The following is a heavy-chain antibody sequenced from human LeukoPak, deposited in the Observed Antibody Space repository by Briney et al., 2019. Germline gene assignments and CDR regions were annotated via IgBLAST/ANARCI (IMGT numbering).Heavy chain of an antibody. CDR2: ISSSSYI. Sequence: GGSLRLSCAASGFTFSSYSMNWVRQAPGKGLEWVSSISSSSYIYYADSVKGRFTIPRDNAKNSLYLQMNSLRAEDTAVYYCARLPPWWELRGFDYWGQGTLVTVSS. V-gene: IGHV3-21*01. CDR1: GFTFSSYS. D-gene: IGHD1-26*01. J-gene: IGHJ4*02. CDR3: ARLPPWWELRGFDY.